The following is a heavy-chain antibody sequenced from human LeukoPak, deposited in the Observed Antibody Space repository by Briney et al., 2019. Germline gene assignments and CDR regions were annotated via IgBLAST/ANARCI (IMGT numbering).Heavy chain of an antibody. Sequence: GGSLRLSCAASGFTVSSNSMTWVRQAPGKGLEWVSSIYSGGSTYYADSVKGRFTISRDDSQSTLYLQMNSLRADDTAVYYCARRGSSGWHHDYWGQGTLVTVSS. J-gene: IGHJ4*02. V-gene: IGHV3-53*01. D-gene: IGHD6-19*01. CDR1: GFTVSSNS. CDR2: IYSGGST. CDR3: ARRGSSGWHHDY.